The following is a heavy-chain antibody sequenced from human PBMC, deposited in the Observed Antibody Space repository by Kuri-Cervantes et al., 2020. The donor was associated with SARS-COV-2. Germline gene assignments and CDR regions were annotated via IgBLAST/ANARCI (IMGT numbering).Heavy chain of an antibody. Sequence: SETLSLTCTVSGGSISSYYWTWIRQPAGKGLEWIGRLYTSGSTDYNASFKSRITMSLDTSKNQFSLNLTSLTAADTAVYYCAKEDSSGWYINWFDPWGQGTPVTVSS. CDR3: AKEDSSGWYINWFDP. V-gene: IGHV4-4*07. CDR1: GGSISSYY. CDR2: LYTSGST. J-gene: IGHJ5*02. D-gene: IGHD6-19*01.